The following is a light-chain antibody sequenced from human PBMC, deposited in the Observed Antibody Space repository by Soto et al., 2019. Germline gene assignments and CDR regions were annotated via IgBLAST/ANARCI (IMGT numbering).Light chain of an antibody. CDR3: QQSKTFPLT. V-gene: IGKV1-12*01. CDR1: QDINSW. CDR2: IAS. Sequence: DIQMTQSPSSVSASVGERVTITCRASQDINSWLTRYQQKPGKAPKVLIYIASRLQSGVPSRFSGRGSGTDFSLTISNLQPEDFATYFCQQSKTFPLTFGGGTKVDIK. J-gene: IGKJ4*01.